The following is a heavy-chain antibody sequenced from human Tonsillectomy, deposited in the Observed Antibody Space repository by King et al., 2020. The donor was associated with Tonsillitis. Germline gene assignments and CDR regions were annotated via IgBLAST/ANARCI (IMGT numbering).Heavy chain of an antibody. CDR2: IFYSWRT. CDR3: AREDGTWSPQKGLVYYDSSGYLRNAFDI. J-gene: IGHJ3*02. Sequence: QLQESGPGLVKPSETLSLTCTVSGGSISSYFWSWIRQPPGKGLEWIGYIFYSWRTNYNPSLKSRVTISVYTSKNQFSLKLSSVTAADTAVYYCAREDGTWSPQKGLVYYDSSGYLRNAFDIWGQGTKVTVSS. CDR1: GGSISSYF. D-gene: IGHD3-22*01. V-gene: IGHV4-59*01.